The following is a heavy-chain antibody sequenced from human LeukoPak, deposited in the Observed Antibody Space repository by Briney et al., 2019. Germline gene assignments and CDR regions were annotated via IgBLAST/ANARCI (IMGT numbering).Heavy chain of an antibody. CDR3: ARTYGSGSDYKEDNWLDT. D-gene: IGHD3-10*01. V-gene: IGHV1-2*02. CDR2: INSNSGGT. CDR1: GYTFSCYY. J-gene: IGHJ5*02. Sequence: ASVKVSCKASGYTFSCYYMHWVRQAPGQGLEWMGWINSNSGGTNYAQKFQGRVTLTRDTSNSTAYMEVSRLRFDDTAVYYCARTYGSGSDYKEDNWLDTWGQGTLVTVSS.